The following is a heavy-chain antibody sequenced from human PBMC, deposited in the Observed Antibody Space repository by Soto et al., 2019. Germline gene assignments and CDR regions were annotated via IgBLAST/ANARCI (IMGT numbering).Heavy chain of an antibody. J-gene: IGHJ4*02. CDR1: GYTFTSYA. CDR2: INAGNGNT. Sequence: QVQLVQSGAEEKKPGASVKVSCKASGYTFTSYAMHWVRQAPGQRLEWMGWINAGNGNTKYSQKFQGRVTITRDTSASTAYMELSSLRSEDTAVYYCARDMYYDFWSGPFDYWGQGTLVTVSS. CDR3: ARDMYYDFWSGPFDY. D-gene: IGHD3-3*01. V-gene: IGHV1-3*05.